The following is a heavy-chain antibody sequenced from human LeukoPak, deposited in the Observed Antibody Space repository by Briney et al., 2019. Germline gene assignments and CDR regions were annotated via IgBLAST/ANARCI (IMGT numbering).Heavy chain of an antibody. CDR2: ASDSGTT. J-gene: IGHJ3*01. V-gene: IGHV4-59*12. CDR3: ARPARIAASGRYAFDF. D-gene: IGHD6-13*01. Sequence: SETLSLTCSVSGVSLSTYSWTWVRQPPGKGLEWIGYASDSGTTNYNPSLKSRVTISVDTSKNQFSLKLSSVTAADTAVYYCARPARIAASGRYAFDFWGEGTLVTVSS. CDR1: GVSLSTYS.